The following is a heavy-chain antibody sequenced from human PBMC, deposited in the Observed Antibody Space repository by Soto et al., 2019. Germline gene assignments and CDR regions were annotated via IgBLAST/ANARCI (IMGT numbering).Heavy chain of an antibody. CDR1: GGSISSGDYY. CDR3: ARGDDFLRWLNWFDP. V-gene: IGHV4-30-4*01. Sequence: QVQLQESGPGLVKPSQTLSLTCTVSGGSISSGDYYWSWIRQPPGKGLEWIGYIYYSGSTYYNPSLKSRVTRSVDTSKNQFSLKLSSVTAADTAVYYCARGDDFLRWLNWFDPWGQGTLVTVSS. D-gene: IGHD3-3*01. J-gene: IGHJ5*02. CDR2: IYYSGST.